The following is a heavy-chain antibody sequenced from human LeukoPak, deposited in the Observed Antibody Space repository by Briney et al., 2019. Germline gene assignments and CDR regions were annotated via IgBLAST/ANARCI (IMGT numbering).Heavy chain of an antibody. V-gene: IGHV3-21*01. CDR2: ISSSSSYI. J-gene: IGHJ3*02. Sequence: PGGSLRLSCAASGFTFSSYSMNWVRQAPGKGLEWVSSISSSSSYIYYADSVKGRFTISRDNAKNSLYLQMNSLRAEDTAVYYCARDSGRYSSSHDAFDIWGQGTMVTVSS. D-gene: IGHD6-13*01. CDR1: GFTFSSYS. CDR3: ARDSGRYSSSHDAFDI.